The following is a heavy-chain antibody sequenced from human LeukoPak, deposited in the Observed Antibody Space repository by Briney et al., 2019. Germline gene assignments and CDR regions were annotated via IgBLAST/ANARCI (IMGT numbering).Heavy chain of an antibody. CDR2: IYHSGST. Sequence: TPSETLSLTCAVSGGSISSSKWWSWVRQPPGKGLEWIGEIYHSGSTNYNPSLKSRVTISVDKSKNQFSLKLSSVTAADTAVYYCARRGSGSYYPLYFDYWGQGTLVTVSS. J-gene: IGHJ4*02. V-gene: IGHV4-4*02. CDR3: ARRGSGSYYPLYFDY. CDR1: GGSISSSKW. D-gene: IGHD3-10*01.